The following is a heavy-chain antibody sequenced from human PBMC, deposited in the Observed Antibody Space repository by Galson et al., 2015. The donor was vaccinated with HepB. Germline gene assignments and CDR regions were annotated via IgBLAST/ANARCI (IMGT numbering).Heavy chain of an antibody. CDR2: IWYDGTEK. V-gene: IGHV3-33*01. J-gene: IGHJ4*02. Sequence: SLRLSCAASGFIFRSYGMHWVRQAPGKGLEWVALIWYDGTEKQYADFVKGRFTISRDNSKNTLYLQMNSLRAEDTAVYYCARDLRPDGTYYFDQWGQGTLVTVFS. CDR3: ARDLRPDGTYYFDQ. CDR1: GFIFRSYG. D-gene: IGHD1-26*01.